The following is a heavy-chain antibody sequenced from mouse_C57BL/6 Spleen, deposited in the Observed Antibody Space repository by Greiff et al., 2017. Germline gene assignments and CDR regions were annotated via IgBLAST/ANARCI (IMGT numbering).Heavy chain of an antibody. CDR3: ARLTTVVANYAMDY. Sequence: EVMLVESGGDLVKPGGSLKLSCAASGFTFSSYGMSWVRQTPDQRLEWVATISSGGSYTYYPDSVKGRFTISRDNAKNTLYLQLSSLKSADTDRYVCARLTTVVANYAMDYWGQGTSVTVSA. V-gene: IGHV5-6*01. CDR1: GFTFSSYG. D-gene: IGHD1-1*01. CDR2: ISSGGSYT. J-gene: IGHJ4*01.